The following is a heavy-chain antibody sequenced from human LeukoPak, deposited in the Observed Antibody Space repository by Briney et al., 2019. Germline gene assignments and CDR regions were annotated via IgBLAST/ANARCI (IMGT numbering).Heavy chain of an antibody. CDR2: ISAYNGNT. CDR1: GYTFTSYG. D-gene: IGHD3-22*01. Sequence: GASVKVSCKASGYTFTSYGISWVRQAPGQGLEWMGWISAYNGNTNYAQKLQGRVTMTTDTSTSTAYMELRSLRSDDTAVYYCARDPVLMIVEKETTDAFDIWGQGTMVTVSS. CDR3: ARDPVLMIVEKETTDAFDI. V-gene: IGHV1-18*01. J-gene: IGHJ3*02.